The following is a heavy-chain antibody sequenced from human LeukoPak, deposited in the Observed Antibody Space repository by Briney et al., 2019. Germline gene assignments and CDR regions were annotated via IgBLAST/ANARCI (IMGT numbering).Heavy chain of an antibody. D-gene: IGHD3-22*01. CDR2: IYYSGST. Sequence: SETLSLTCTVSGGSISSSSYYWGWIRQPPGKGLEWIGSIYYSGSTYYNPSLKSRVTISVDTSKNQFSLKLSSVTAADTAVYYCARGGMYDSSGYYYYYYMDVWGKGTTVTVSS. CDR1: GGSISSSSYY. CDR3: ARGGMYDSSGYYYYYYMDV. V-gene: IGHV4-39*07. J-gene: IGHJ6*03.